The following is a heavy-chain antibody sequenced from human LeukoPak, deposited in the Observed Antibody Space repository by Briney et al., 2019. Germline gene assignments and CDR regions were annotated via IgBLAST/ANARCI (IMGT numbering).Heavy chain of an antibody. D-gene: IGHD3-22*01. Sequence: GSLRLSCAASGFTFSSYWMHWVRQAPGKGLVWVSRINSAGRSSNYADSVKGRFTISRDNAKNTLYLQMNSLRAEDTAVYYCAREHYDSSGGGYFDYWGLGTLVTVSS. V-gene: IGHV3-74*01. J-gene: IGHJ4*02. CDR3: AREHYDSSGGGYFDY. CDR1: GFTFSSYW. CDR2: INSAGRSS.